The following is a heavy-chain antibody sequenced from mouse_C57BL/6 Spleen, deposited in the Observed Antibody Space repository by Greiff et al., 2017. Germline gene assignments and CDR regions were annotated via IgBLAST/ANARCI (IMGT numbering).Heavy chain of an antibody. V-gene: IGHV1-26*01. CDR1: GYTFTDYY. D-gene: IGHD2-4*01. J-gene: IGHJ4*01. CDR3: ARWGDYDEVYYAMDD. Sequence: EVQLQQSGPELVKPGASVKISCKASGYTFTDYYMNWVKQSHGKSLEWIGDINPNNGGTSYNQKFKGKATLTVDKSSSTAYMELRSLTSEDSAVYYCARWGDYDEVYYAMDDWGQGTSVTVSS. CDR2: INPNNGGT.